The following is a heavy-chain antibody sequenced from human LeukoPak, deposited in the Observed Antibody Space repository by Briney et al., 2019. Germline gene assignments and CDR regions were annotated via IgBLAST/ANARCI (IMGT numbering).Heavy chain of an antibody. CDR3: AKDESVAGTTIDY. J-gene: IGHJ4*02. CDR1: GFTFSSYG. CDR2: ISYDGSNK. D-gene: IGHD6-19*01. Sequence: GGSLRLSCAASGFTFSSYGMHWVRQAPGKGLEWVAVISYDGSNKYYADSVKGRFTISRDNSKNTLYLQMNSLRAEDTAVYYCAKDESVAGTTIDYWGQGTLVTVSS. V-gene: IGHV3-30*18.